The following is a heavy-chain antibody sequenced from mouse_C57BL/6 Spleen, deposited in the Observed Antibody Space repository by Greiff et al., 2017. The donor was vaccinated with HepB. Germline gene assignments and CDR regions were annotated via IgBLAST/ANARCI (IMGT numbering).Heavy chain of an antibody. Sequence: QVQLQQPGAELVKPGASVKLSCKASGYTFTSYWMQWVKQRPGQGLEWIGEIDPSDSYTNYNQKFKGKATLTVDTSSSTAYMQLSSLTSEDSAVYYCAREDYGSSRYFDYWGQGTTLTVSS. CDR3: AREDYGSSRYFDY. J-gene: IGHJ2*01. CDR2: IDPSDSYT. V-gene: IGHV1-50*01. D-gene: IGHD1-1*01. CDR1: GYTFTSYW.